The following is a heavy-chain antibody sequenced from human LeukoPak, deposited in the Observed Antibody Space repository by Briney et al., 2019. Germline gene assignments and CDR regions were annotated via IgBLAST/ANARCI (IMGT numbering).Heavy chain of an antibody. D-gene: IGHD3-10*01. Sequence: SVKVSCKASGGTFSSYTVSWVRQAPGQGLEWMGRIIPILGEPDYAQKFQGRVTITADMSTSTAYMELSSLRSEDTAVYYCARKGGLGTYGIFDYWGQGALVTVSS. CDR1: GGTFSSYT. V-gene: IGHV1-69*02. J-gene: IGHJ4*02. CDR2: IIPILGEP. CDR3: ARKGGLGTYGIFDY.